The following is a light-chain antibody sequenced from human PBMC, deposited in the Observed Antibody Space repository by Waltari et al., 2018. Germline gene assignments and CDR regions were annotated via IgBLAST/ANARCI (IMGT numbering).Light chain of an antibody. Sequence: DIQMTQSPSSLSASVGDTVTITCQASQGIGNNLNWYQQKPGKAPKLLIYRASGLESGIPSRFSGSGPGTDFTLTISSLQPEDFATYYCQQGYSYPWTFGQGIKVEI. J-gene: IGKJ1*01. CDR2: RAS. CDR1: QGIGNN. V-gene: IGKV1-NL1*01. CDR3: QQGYSYPWT.